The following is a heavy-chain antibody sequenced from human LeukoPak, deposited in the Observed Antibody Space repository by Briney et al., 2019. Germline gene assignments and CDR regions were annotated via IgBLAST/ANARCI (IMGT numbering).Heavy chain of an antibody. CDR1: GYTFTGYY. CDR2: INPNSGGT. J-gene: IGHJ5*02. D-gene: IGHD2-2*01. Sequence: ASVKVSCKASGYTFTGYYMHWVRQAPGQGLEWMGWINPNSGGTYYAQKFQGRVTMTSDTSISTAYMELSRLRSDNTAVYYCARAALGYQLLSNWFDPWGQGTLSPSPQ. CDR3: ARAALGYQLLSNWFDP. V-gene: IGHV1-2*02.